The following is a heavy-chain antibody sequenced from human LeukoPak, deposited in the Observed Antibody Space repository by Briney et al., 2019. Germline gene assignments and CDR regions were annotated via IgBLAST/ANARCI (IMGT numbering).Heavy chain of an antibody. J-gene: IGHJ4*02. Sequence: SETLSLTCTVSGGSISSTDYYWGWIRQPPGKGLEWIGTIYYSGNTYYNPSLKSRVTISVDTSKNQFSLKLSSVTAADTAVYYCARRNYDKSGYYSTFDYWGQGTLVTVSS. D-gene: IGHD3-22*01. CDR3: ARRNYDKSGYYSTFDY. CDR1: GGSISSTDYY. V-gene: IGHV4-39*01. CDR2: IYYSGNT.